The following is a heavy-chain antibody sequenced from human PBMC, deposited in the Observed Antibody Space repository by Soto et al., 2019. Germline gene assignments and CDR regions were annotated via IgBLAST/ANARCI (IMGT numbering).Heavy chain of an antibody. V-gene: IGHV3-23*01. J-gene: IGHJ1*01. CDR3: VRATLNWNSVYGVY. Sequence: VGSLRLSCAASGFTFSSYAMTWVRQAPGKGLEWVSGIGGNGGSINYSDSVKGRFTISRDNSKNTLYLQMNSLRAGDAAVYYCVRATLNWNSVYGVYGAQGTLFTFPS. D-gene: IGHD1-7*01. CDR1: GFTFSSYA. CDR2: IGGNGGSI.